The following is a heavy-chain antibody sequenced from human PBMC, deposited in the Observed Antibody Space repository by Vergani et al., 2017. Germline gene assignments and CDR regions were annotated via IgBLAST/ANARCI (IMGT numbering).Heavy chain of an antibody. CDR2: IYYSGST. Sequence: QVQLQESGPGLVKPSETLSLTCTVSGGSISSYYWSWIRQPPGKGLEWIGYIYYSGSTNYTPSLKSQVTISVDTSKNQFSLKLSSVTAADTAVYYCARARYYCSSTSCSGGGFDYWGQGTLVTVSS. CDR3: ARARYYCSSTSCSGGGFDY. D-gene: IGHD2-2*01. V-gene: IGHV4-59*01. J-gene: IGHJ4*02. CDR1: GGSISSYY.